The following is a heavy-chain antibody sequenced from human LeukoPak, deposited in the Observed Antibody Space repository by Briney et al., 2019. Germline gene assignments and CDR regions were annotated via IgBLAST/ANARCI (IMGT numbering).Heavy chain of an antibody. J-gene: IGHJ4*02. D-gene: IGHD5-18*01. Sequence: GGSLRLSCAASGFTFSSYWMSWVRQAPGKGLEWVANIKQDGSETYYVDSVKGRFTISRDNAKNSLYLQMNSLRAEDTAVYYCAREVGYGGYYFDYWGQGTLVTVSS. CDR3: AREVGYGGYYFDY. CDR2: IKQDGSET. CDR1: GFTFSSYW. V-gene: IGHV3-7*01.